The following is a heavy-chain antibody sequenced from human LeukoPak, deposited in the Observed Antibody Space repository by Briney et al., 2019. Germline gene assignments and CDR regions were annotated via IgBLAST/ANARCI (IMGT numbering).Heavy chain of an antibody. CDR1: GFTFSSYW. J-gene: IGHJ4*02. D-gene: IGHD6-19*01. CDR2: IKQDGSER. CDR3: ATGAGCGY. Sequence: GGSLRLSCAASGFTFSSYWMTWVRQAPGKGLEWVANIKQDGSERNYVDSVKGRFTISRDNAKNSLYLQMNTLKDEDTAVYYCATGAGCGYWGQGTLVTVSS. V-gene: IGHV3-7*03.